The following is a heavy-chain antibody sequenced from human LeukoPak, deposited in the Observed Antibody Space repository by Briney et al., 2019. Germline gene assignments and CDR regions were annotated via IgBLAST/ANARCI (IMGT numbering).Heavy chain of an antibody. D-gene: IGHD2-21*02. CDR1: GFIFSSYD. J-gene: IGHJ6*02. CDR2: IGTAGDT. CDR3: ARAPYCGGDCWDAMDV. V-gene: IGHV3-13*04. Sequence: GGSLRLSCAASGFIFSSYDMHWVRQVTGKGLEWVSGIGTAGDTYYSGSVKGRFTISRENAMNSLYLQMNSLRAGDTAVYYCARAPYCGGDCWDAMDVWGQGTTVTVSS.